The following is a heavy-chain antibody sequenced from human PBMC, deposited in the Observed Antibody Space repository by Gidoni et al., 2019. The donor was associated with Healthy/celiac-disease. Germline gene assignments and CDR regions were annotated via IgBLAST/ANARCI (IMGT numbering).Heavy chain of an antibody. CDR1: GFTFSSYG. V-gene: IGHV3-30*18. CDR3: AKDMGWELLRYYFDY. D-gene: IGHD1-26*01. CDR2: ISYDGSNK. J-gene: IGHJ4*02. Sequence: QVQLVESGGGVVQPGRSLRLSCAASGFTFSSYGMHWVRQAPGKGLEWVAVISYDGSNKYYADSVKGRFTISRDNSKNTLYLQMNSLRAEDTAVYYCAKDMGWELLRYYFDYWGQGTLVTVSS.